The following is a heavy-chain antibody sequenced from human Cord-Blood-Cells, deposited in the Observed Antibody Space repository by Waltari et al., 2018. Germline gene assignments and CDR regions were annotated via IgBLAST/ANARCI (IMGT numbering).Heavy chain of an antibody. CDR2: IIPSLGIA. CDR1: GGTFSSYA. V-gene: IGHV1-69*04. J-gene: IGHJ4*02. CDR3: ARGYDSSGYYYYFDY. D-gene: IGHD3-22*01. Sequence: QVQLVQSGAGVKKPGSSVKVSCKASGGTFSSYAISWVRQAPGQGLEWMGGIIPSLGIANYEQKFQGRVTITADESTSTAYMELSSLRSEDTAVYYCARGYDSSGYYYYFDYWGQGTLVTVSS.